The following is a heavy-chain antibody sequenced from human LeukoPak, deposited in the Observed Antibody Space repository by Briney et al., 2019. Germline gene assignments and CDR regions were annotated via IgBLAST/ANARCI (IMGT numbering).Heavy chain of an antibody. CDR2: IYSGGST. Sequence: GGSLRLSCAASGFTVSSNYMSWVRQAPGKGLEWVSVIYSGGSTYYADSMKGRFTISRDNSKNTLYLQMNSLRAEDTAVYYCARELSGWFDPWGQGTLVTVSS. D-gene: IGHD3-10*01. V-gene: IGHV3-66*01. CDR1: GFTVSSNY. J-gene: IGHJ5*02. CDR3: ARELSGWFDP.